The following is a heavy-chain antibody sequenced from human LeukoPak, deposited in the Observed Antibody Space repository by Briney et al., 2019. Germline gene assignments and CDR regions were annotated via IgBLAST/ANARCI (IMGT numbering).Heavy chain of an antibody. CDR3: AKDRVHGYSSGWYPRPLDY. CDR2: ISGSGGST. J-gene: IGHJ4*02. CDR1: GFSFSSYA. D-gene: IGHD6-19*01. V-gene: IGHV3-23*01. Sequence: GGSLRLSCEASGFSFSSYAMTWVRQAPGKGLEWVSVISGSGGSTYYADSVKGRFTISRDNSKNTLYLQMNSLRAEDTAVYYCAKDRVHGYSSGWYPRPLDYWGQGTLVTVSS.